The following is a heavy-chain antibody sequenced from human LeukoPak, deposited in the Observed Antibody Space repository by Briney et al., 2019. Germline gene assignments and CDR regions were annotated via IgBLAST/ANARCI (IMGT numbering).Heavy chain of an antibody. CDR2: ISGSGGST. CDR3: AKDKRVVPAACGYFDL. D-gene: IGHD2-2*01. J-gene: IGHJ2*01. CDR1: GFTFSSYA. V-gene: IGHV3-23*01. Sequence: GGSLRLSCAASGFTFSSYAMSWVRQAPGKGLEWVSAISGSGGSTYYADSVKGRSTISRDNSKNTLYLQMNSLRAEDTAVYYCAKDKRVVPAACGYFDLWGRGTLVTVSS.